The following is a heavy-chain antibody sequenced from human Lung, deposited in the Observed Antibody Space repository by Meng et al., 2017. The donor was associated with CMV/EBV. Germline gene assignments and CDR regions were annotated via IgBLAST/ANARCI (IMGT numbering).Heavy chain of an antibody. V-gene: IGHV3-23*01. CDR3: ARNWNAPWY. CDR2: SCTST. CDR1: GVTFSSYA. D-gene: IGHD1-1*01. Sequence: VQLLESGGDLVPPGGSLRLSCAASGVTFSSYAMSWFRQAPGKGLEWGPSSCTSTYYADSVRGRFNVSRGNSKNTLYLQMNSLRAEDTAVYYCARNWNAPWYWGQGTLVTVSS. J-gene: IGHJ4*02.